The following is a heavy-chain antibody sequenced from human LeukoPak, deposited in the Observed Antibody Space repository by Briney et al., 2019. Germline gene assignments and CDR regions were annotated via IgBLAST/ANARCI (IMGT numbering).Heavy chain of an antibody. CDR2: VSPKSGET. CDR3: ARGVTAGVDV. J-gene: IGHJ6*02. Sequence: ASVKVSCKASGYSFSIYDINWVRQATGQGLEWMGWVSPKSGETRYAQKFQGRVTMTRDTSLRTAYMELSSLTPEDTAVYYCARGVTAGVDVWGQGTTVTVSS. CDR1: GYSFSIYD. V-gene: IGHV1-8*01.